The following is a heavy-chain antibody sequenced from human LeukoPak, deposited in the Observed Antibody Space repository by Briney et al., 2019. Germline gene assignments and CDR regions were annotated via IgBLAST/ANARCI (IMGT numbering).Heavy chain of an antibody. CDR1: GGSISSGSYY. J-gene: IGHJ6*03. CDR2: IYTSGST. CDR3: ARGPLWFGELFSYYYYYMDV. D-gene: IGHD3-10*01. Sequence: PSETLSLTCTVSGGSISSGSYYWSWIRQPAGKGLEWIGRIYTSGSTNYNPSLKSRVTMSVDTSKNQFSLKLSSVTAADTAVYYCARGPLWFGELFSYYYYYMDVWGKGTTVTISS. V-gene: IGHV4-61*02.